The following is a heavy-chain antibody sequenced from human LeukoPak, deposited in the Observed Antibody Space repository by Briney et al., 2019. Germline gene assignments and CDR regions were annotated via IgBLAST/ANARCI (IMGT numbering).Heavy chain of an antibody. Sequence: SETLSLTCTVSGGSISSYYWSWIRQPAGKGLEWIGRIYTSGSTNYNPSLKSRVTMSVDTSKNQFSLKLSSVTAADTAVYYCARGLPYCSSTSCYRPYWFDPWGQGTLVTVSS. J-gene: IGHJ5*02. D-gene: IGHD2-2*01. CDR2: IYTSGST. CDR1: GGSISSYY. CDR3: ARGLPYCSSTSCYRPYWFDP. V-gene: IGHV4-4*07.